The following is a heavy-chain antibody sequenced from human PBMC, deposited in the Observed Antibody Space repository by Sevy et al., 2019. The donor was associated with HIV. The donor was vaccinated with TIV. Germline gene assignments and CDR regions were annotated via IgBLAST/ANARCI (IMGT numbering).Heavy chain of an antibody. D-gene: IGHD3-22*01. CDR2: ISGADSST. V-gene: IGHV3-23*01. Sequence: ESLKISCAASGFTFSSYAMNWVRQAPGKGLQWVSAISGADSSTHYADSVKGRFTISRDNSKDTLYLQMNSLRAEDTAIYYCAKDVVVLIGDAFDFWGQGTMVTVSS. CDR1: GFTFSSYA. J-gene: IGHJ3*01. CDR3: AKDVVVLIGDAFDF.